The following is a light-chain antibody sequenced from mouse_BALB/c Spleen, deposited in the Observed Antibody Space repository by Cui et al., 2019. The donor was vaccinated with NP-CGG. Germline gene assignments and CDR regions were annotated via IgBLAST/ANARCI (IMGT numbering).Light chain of an antibody. CDR3: ALWYSNHWV. V-gene: IGLV1*01. CDR2: GTN. J-gene: IGLJ1*01. CDR1: TGAVTTSNY. Sequence: HAVVSHAAARTTSPGETVTPTCRSSTGAVTTSNYANWVQEKPDHLFTGLIGGTNNRAPGVPARFSGSLIGDKAALTITGAQTEDEAIYFCALWYSNHWVFGGGTKLTVL.